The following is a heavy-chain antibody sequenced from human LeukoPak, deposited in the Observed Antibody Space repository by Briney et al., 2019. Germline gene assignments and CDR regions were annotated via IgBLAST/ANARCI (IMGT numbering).Heavy chain of an antibody. Sequence: NPSETLSLTCTVSGGSISSYYWSWIRQPPGKGLEWIGYIYYSGSTNYNPSLKSRVTISVDTSKCQCSLRLSSVTAADTAVYYCARGLNYAGSGYYFDSWGPGTVVTVSS. J-gene: IGHJ4*02. CDR3: ARGLNYAGSGYYFDS. CDR2: IYYSGST. V-gene: IGHV4-59*12. CDR1: GGSISSYY. D-gene: IGHD3-22*01.